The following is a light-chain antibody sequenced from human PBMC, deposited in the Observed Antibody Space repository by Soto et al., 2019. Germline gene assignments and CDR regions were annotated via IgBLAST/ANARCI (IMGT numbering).Light chain of an antibody. Sequence: DIQLTQSPSTLSASVGDRVTITCRARQNIHPWLAWFQLKPGQAPKLLVYNACSLVSGVPSRFAASGSETEFTLTIDSLQADDFATYYCQQNNFYFGRGTKVD. CDR3: QQNNFY. J-gene: IGKJ3*01. V-gene: IGKV1-5*01. CDR1: QNIHPW. CDR2: NAC.